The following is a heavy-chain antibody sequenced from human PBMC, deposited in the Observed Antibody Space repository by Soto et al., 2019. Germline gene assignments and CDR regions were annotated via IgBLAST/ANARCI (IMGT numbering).Heavy chain of an antibody. J-gene: IGHJ6*02. V-gene: IGHV4-39*07. Sequence: AETLSLTCTVSGGSVSSSSYYWGWIRQPPGKGLEWIGIIYYSGSTYYNPSLKSRVTISVDKSKNQFSLKLSSVTAADTAVYYCASVRGGYYYAMDVWGQGTTVTVSS. CDR3: ASVRGGYYYAMDV. CDR2: IYYSGST. D-gene: IGHD3-10*02. CDR1: GGSVSSSSYY.